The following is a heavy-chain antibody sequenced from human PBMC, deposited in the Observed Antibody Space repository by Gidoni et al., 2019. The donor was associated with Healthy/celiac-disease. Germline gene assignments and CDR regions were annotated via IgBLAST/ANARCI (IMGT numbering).Heavy chain of an antibody. CDR2: ISSSSSYI. Sequence: EVQLVESGGGLVKPGGSLRLSCAASGVTFSSYSLNWVRQAPGKGLEWVSSISSSSSYIYYADSVKGRFTISRDNAKNSLYLQMNSLRAEDTAVYYCARGVYDYVWGSYRPDAFDIWGQGTMVTVSS. J-gene: IGHJ3*02. D-gene: IGHD3-16*02. V-gene: IGHV3-21*01. CDR3: ARGVYDYVWGSYRPDAFDI. CDR1: GVTFSSYS.